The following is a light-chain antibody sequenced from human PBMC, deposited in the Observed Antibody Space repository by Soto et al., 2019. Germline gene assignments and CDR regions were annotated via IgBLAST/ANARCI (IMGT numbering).Light chain of an antibody. Sequence: DIQMTQSPSSLSASVGDRVTIACRASQSISSYLNWYQQKPGKAPKLLIYGASSLQSGVPSRFSGSGSGTDFTLTISSLQPEDVATYYCQQGYSAGTFGQGTKLEIK. V-gene: IGKV1-39*01. J-gene: IGKJ2*01. CDR3: QQGYSAGT. CDR2: GAS. CDR1: QSISSY.